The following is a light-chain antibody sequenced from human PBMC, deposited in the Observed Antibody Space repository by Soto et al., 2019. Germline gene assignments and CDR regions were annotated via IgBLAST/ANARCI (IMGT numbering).Light chain of an antibody. CDR1: QSISSW. J-gene: IGKJ1*01. V-gene: IGKV1-5*01. CDR3: QQYNSYSET. CDR2: DAS. Sequence: DVQMTQSPSTLSASVVDRFTITCRASQSISSWLAWYQQKPGKAPKLLIYDASSLESGVPSRFSGSGSGTEFTLTISSLQPDDFATYYCQQYNSYSETFGQGTKVDIK.